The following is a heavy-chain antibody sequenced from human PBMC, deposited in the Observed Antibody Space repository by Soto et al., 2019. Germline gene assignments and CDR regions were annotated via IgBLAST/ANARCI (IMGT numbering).Heavy chain of an antibody. V-gene: IGHV5-51*01. CDR2: VYPGDSDT. Sequence: GESLKISCKASGYSFTTYWIAWVRQMPGKGLEWMGIVYPGDSDTRYSPSFRGQVTISADKSISTAYLQWSSLKASDTAMYYCERLKEKLSYYYGMDVWGQGTTVTVYS. CDR3: ERLKEKLSYYYGMDV. J-gene: IGHJ6*02. D-gene: IGHD2-15*01. CDR1: GYSFTTYW.